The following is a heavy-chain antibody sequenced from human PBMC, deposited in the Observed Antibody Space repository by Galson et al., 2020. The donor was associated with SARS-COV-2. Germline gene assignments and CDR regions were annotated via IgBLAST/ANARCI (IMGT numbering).Heavy chain of an antibody. CDR2: IKQDGTEK. CDR1: GFTFSTYW. Sequence: GGSLRLSRVASGFTFSTYWMSWVRQAPGKGLEWVANIKQDGTEKYYVDSVKGRFTISRDNPKNSLYLQMNSLRAEDTAVYYCAKYSFDFSGGSYYFDYWGQGTLVTVSS. D-gene: IGHD2-15*01. CDR3: AKYSFDFSGGSYYFDY. J-gene: IGHJ4*02. V-gene: IGHV3-7*03.